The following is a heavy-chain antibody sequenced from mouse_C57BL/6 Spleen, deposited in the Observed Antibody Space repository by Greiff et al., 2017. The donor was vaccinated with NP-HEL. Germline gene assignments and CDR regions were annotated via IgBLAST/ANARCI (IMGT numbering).Heavy chain of an antibody. J-gene: IGHJ2*01. CDR1: GYSITSGYY. D-gene: IGHD2-5*01. CDR3: ARNSNSYFDD. Sequence: EVQLQESGPGLVKPSQSLSLTCSVTGYSITSGYYWNWIRQFPGNKLEWMGYISYDGSNNYNPSLKNRISITRDTSKNQFFLKLNSVTTEDTATYYCARNSNSYFDDWGQGTTLTVSS. V-gene: IGHV3-6*01. CDR2: ISYDGSN.